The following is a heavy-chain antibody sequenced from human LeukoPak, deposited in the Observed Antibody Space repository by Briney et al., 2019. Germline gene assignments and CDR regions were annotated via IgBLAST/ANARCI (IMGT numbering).Heavy chain of an antibody. CDR3: AKDGPIWLGESRN. V-gene: IGHV3-15*05. CDR1: GFTFSNAW. D-gene: IGHD3-10*01. J-gene: IGHJ4*02. Sequence: GGSLRLSCAASGFTFSNAWMSWVRQAPGKGLEWVGRIKSKTDGGTTDYAAPVKGRFTISRDNAKNSLYLQMNSLRAEDTALYYCAKDGPIWLGESRNWGQGTLVTVSS. CDR2: IKSKTDGGTT.